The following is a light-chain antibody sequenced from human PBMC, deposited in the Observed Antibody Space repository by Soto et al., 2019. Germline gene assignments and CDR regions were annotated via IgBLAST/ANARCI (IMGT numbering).Light chain of an antibody. J-gene: IGKJ2*01. V-gene: IGKV1-5*03. Sequence: DIQVTQSPATLSASVGDTVSITCRASQSVLTWLAWYQQKPGKAPNLLIYKASRLRDGVPSRFSGSGSGTDFTLTNTSLQPDDFASYFCQHYFSYPYAFGQGTKLEI. CDR3: QHYFSYPYA. CDR2: KAS. CDR1: QSVLTW.